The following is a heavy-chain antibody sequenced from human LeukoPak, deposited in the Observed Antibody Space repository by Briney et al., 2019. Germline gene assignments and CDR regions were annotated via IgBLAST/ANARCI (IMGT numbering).Heavy chain of an antibody. CDR2: INHSGST. J-gene: IGHJ4*02. Sequence: SETLSLTCAVYGGPFSGYYWSWIRQPPGKGLERIGEINHSGSTNYNPSLKSRVTISVDTSKNQFSLKLSSVTAADTAVYYCARVGATPLGHAFGYWGQGTLVTVSS. CDR3: ARVGATPLGHAFGY. CDR1: GGPFSGYY. V-gene: IGHV4-34*01. D-gene: IGHD1-26*01.